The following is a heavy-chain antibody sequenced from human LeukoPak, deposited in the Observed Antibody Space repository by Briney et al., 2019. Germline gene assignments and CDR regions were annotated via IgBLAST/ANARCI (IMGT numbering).Heavy chain of an antibody. CDR2: ISASGGHS. V-gene: IGHV3-23*01. J-gene: IGHJ4*02. CDR1: GFTFNNYA. CDR3: AKDDSRALDHFDY. D-gene: IGHD3-22*01. Sequence: PGGSLRLSCAASGFTFNNYAMSWVRQAPGKGLEWVAGISASGGHSYYPDSVKGRFAISRDSSKNTLYLEMNSLKVEDTATYYCAKDDSRALDHFDYWGQGTVVTVSS.